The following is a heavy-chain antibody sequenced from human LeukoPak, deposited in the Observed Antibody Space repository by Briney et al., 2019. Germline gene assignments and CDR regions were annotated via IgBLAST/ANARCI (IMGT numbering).Heavy chain of an antibody. CDR2: ISGSGGST. V-gene: IGHV3-23*01. Sequence: GGSLRLSCAASGFTFSSYAMSWVRQAPGKGLEWVSAISGSGGSTYYADSVKGRFTISRDNSKNTLYLQMNSLRAEDTAVYYCARDQGSACSSTSCYKSRGYGMDVWGQGTTVTVSS. D-gene: IGHD2-2*02. J-gene: IGHJ6*02. CDR3: ARDQGSACSSTSCYKSRGYGMDV. CDR1: GFTFSSYA.